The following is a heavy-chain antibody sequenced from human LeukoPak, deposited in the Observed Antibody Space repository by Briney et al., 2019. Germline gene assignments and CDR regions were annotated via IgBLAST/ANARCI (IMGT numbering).Heavy chain of an antibody. CDR2: ISWNSGSI. CDR1: GFTFDDYA. D-gene: IGHD3-9*01. Sequence: PGGSLRLSCAASGFTFDDYAMHWVRQAPGKGLEWVSGISWNSGSIGYADSVKGRFTISRDNAKNSLYLQMNSLRAEDTALYYCAKDKLRYFDWGLDYWGQGTLVTVSS. V-gene: IGHV3-9*01. CDR3: AKDKLRYFDWGLDY. J-gene: IGHJ4*02.